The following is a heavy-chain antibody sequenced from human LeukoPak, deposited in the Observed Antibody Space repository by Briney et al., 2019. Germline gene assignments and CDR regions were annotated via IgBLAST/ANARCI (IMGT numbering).Heavy chain of an antibody. CDR3: ARDNYDSSGYYFD. CDR2: ISSSGSTM. CDR1: GFTFSSYE. J-gene: IGHJ4*02. D-gene: IGHD3-22*01. Sequence: GGSLRLSCAASGFTFSSYEMNWVRQAPGKGLEWVSYISSSGSTMYYADSVKGRFTISRDNAKNSLYLQMNSLRAEDTAVYYCARDNYDSSGYYFDWGQGTLVTVCS. V-gene: IGHV3-48*03.